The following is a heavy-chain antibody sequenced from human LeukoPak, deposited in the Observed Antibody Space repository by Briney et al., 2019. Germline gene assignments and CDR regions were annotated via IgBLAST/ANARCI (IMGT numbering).Heavy chain of an antibody. D-gene: IGHD3-10*01. Sequence: ASVKVSCKASRGSFRTYPISWVRQAPGQGLEWMGGLTQFFRRTNYTQKFQGRLTITTDESSSTAYMELSDLRSDDTAIYYCATSESGRSWDWFAPWGQGTLVTVSS. CDR3: ATSESGRSWDWFAP. V-gene: IGHV1-69*05. J-gene: IGHJ5*02. CDR2: LTQFFRRT. CDR1: RGSFRTYP.